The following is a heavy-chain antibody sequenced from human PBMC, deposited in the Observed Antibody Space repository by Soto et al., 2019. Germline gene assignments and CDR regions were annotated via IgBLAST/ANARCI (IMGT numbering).Heavy chain of an antibody. V-gene: IGHV4-39*01. J-gene: IGHJ6*02. D-gene: IGHD3-3*01. CDR2: IYYSGST. CDR3: ASFYHFWSGYHPEYYYYGMDV. Sequence: SETLSLTXTVSGGSIGSSSYYWGWIRQPRGKGLEWIGSIYYSGSTYYNPSRKSRVTISVDTSKNQFSLKLCSVTAADTAVYYCASFYHFWSGYHPEYYYYGMDVWGQGTTVTVSS. CDR1: GGSIGSSSYY.